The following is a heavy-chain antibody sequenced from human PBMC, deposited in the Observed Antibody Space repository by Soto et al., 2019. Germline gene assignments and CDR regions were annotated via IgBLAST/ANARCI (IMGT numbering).Heavy chain of an antibody. Sequence: GASVKVSCKASGGTFSSYAISWVRQAPGQGLEWMGGIIPIFGTANYAQKFQGRVTITADESTSTAYMELSSLRSEDTAVYYCARGATASSWNYYYYGMDVSCQGTTVTVSS. D-gene: IGHD5-18*01. J-gene: IGHJ6*02. V-gene: IGHV1-69*13. CDR1: GGTFSSYA. CDR2: IIPIFGTA. CDR3: ARGATASSWNYYYYGMDV.